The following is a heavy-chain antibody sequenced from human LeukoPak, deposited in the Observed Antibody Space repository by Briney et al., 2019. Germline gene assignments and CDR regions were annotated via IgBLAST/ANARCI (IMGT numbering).Heavy chain of an antibody. Sequence: PGGSLKLSCAASGFTFSGSAMHWVRQASGKGLEWVGRIRTKPNNYATAYAASVEGRFTISRDDSRNTAYLQMNTLKTEDTAVYYCTTNWNDVLNSWGQGTLVTASS. CDR3: TTNWNDVLNS. J-gene: IGHJ4*02. V-gene: IGHV3-73*01. CDR2: IRTKPNNYAT. D-gene: IGHD1-20*01. CDR1: GFTFSGSA.